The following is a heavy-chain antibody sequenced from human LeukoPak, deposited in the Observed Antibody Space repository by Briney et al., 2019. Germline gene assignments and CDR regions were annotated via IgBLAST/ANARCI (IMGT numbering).Heavy chain of an antibody. CDR2: ISGSGGST. CDR3: ARKGGATTYGYYYYYMDV. V-gene: IGHV3-23*01. Sequence: GGSLRLSCAASGFTSNNFAMSWVRQAPGKGLEWVSAISGSGGSTYYADSVKGRFTISRDNSKNALYLQMNSLRAEDTAVYYCARKGGATTYGYYYYYMDVWGKGTTVTISS. D-gene: IGHD1-26*01. J-gene: IGHJ6*03. CDR1: GFTSNNFA.